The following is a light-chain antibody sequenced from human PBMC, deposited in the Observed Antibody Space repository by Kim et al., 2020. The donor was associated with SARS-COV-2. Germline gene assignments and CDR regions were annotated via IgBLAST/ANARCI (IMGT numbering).Light chain of an antibody. CDR3: QQYNSYRT. J-gene: IGKJ1*01. V-gene: IGKV1-5*01. CDR1: QIISSW. Sequence: SASVGDRVTITCRARQIISSWLAWYQQKPGKATKLLIYDASSLESVVPSRFSGSGSGTEFPLTISSLQPDDFATYYCQQYNSYRTFGQGTKVDIK. CDR2: DAS.